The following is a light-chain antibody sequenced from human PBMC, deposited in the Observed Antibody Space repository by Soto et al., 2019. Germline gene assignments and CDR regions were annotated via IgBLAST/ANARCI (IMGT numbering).Light chain of an antibody. J-gene: IGLJ3*02. Sequence: QSALTQPPSASGSPGQSVTISCTGTSSDVGGYNYVSWYQQHPGKAPKLMIYEVSKRPSGVPDRFSGSKSGNTASLSVSGLQAEDEPDYYCSSYAGSNNWVFGGGTKVTVL. CDR3: SSYAGSNNWV. V-gene: IGLV2-8*01. CDR2: EVS. CDR1: SSDVGGYNY.